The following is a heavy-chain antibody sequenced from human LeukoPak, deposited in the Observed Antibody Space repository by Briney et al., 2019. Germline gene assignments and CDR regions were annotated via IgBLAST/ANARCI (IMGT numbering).Heavy chain of an antibody. CDR2: INAGNGNT. V-gene: IGHV1/OR15-3*02. CDR1: GYTFTDYF. Sequence: ASVKVSCKASGYTFTDYFMNWMRQAPGQRLEWMGWINAGNGNTKYSQKLQGRVTITRDTSASTAYMELSSLRSEDMAVYYCAREVGGTASFDYWGQGTLVTVSS. D-gene: IGHD3-16*01. J-gene: IGHJ4*02. CDR3: AREVGGTASFDY.